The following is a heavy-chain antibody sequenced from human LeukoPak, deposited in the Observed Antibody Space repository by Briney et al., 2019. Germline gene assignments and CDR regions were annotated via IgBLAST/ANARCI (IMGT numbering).Heavy chain of an antibody. D-gene: IGHD2-2*01. CDR2: IYYSGST. Sequence: SETLSLTCTVSGGSISSSSYYWGWIRQPPGKGLEWIGSIYYSGSTYYNPSLKSRVTISVDTSKNQFSLKLSSVTAADTAVYYCARHGSDIVVVRGWFDPWGQGTLVTVSS. CDR1: GGSISSSSYY. CDR3: ARHGSDIVVVRGWFDP. J-gene: IGHJ5*02. V-gene: IGHV4-39*01.